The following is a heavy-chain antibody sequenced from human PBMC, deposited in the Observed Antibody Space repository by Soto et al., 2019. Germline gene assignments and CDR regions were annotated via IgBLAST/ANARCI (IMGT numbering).Heavy chain of an antibody. V-gene: IGHV4-34*01. CDR2: INHSGST. CDR1: GGSFSGYY. J-gene: IGHJ6*02. CDR3: ASGDYYYYYGMDV. Sequence: SETLSLTCAVYGGSFSGYYWSWIRQPPGKGLEWIGEINHSGSTNYNPSLKSRFTISVDTSKNQFSLKLSSVTAADTAVYYCASGDYYYYYGMDVWGQGTTVTVSS.